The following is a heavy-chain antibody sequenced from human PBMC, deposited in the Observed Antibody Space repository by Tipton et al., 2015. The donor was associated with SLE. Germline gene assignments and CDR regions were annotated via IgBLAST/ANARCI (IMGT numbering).Heavy chain of an antibody. CDR1: GGSISSGDYF. Sequence: TLSLTCTVSGGSISSGDYFWSWIRQHPGKGLEWIGYIFYTGSTYYNPSLKSRLTISVDTSKNEFSLRLSSVTTADTAVYYCARGFLEMFDPWGPGTLVTVSS. CDR2: IFYTGST. CDR3: ARGFLEMFDP. J-gene: IGHJ5*02. V-gene: IGHV4-31*03. D-gene: IGHD3-3*01.